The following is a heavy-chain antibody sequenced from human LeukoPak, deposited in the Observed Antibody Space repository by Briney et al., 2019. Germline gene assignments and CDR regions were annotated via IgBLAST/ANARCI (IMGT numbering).Heavy chain of an antibody. D-gene: IGHD3-22*01. CDR2: IYSGGST. CDR3: ARGLYYFDTSGYLYY. CDR1: GFTVSSNY. Sequence: GGSLRLSCAASGFTVSSNYMSWVRQVPGKGLEWVSVIYSGGSTYYADSVKGRFTISRDNSKNTLYLQMNSLRAEDTAVYYCARGLYYFDTSGYLYYWGQGTLVTVSS. J-gene: IGHJ4*02. V-gene: IGHV3-53*01.